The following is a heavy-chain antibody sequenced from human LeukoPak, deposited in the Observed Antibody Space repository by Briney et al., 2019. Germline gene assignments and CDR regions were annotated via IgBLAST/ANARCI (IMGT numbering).Heavy chain of an antibody. CDR3: ARDGSSSGLDY. J-gene: IGHJ4*02. Sequence: GGSLRLSCVVSGFTFDSYAMSWVRQAPGKGLEWVSAISGSGGNTYYADSVKGRFTISRDNSKNTLYLQMNSLRAEDTAVYYCARDGSSSGLDYWGQGTLVTVSS. D-gene: IGHD6-6*01. CDR1: GFTFDSYA. CDR2: ISGSGGNT. V-gene: IGHV3-23*01.